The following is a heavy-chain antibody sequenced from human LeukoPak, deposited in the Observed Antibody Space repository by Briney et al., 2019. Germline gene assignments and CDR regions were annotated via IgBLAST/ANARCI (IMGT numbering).Heavy chain of an antibody. J-gene: IGHJ4*02. CDR1: GYTFTGYY. V-gene: IGHV1-2*02. CDR3: ARQLGATSRDY. Sequence: GASVKVSCEASGYTFTGYYMHWVRQAPGQGLEWMGWIIPNSGATNYAQNFQGRVTMTRDTSISTAYMELNRLTSDDTAVYYCARQLGATSRDYWGQGTLVTVSS. CDR2: IIPNSGAT. D-gene: IGHD1-26*01.